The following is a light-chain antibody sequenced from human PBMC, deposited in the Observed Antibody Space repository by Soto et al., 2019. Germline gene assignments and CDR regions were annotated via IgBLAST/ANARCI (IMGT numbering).Light chain of an antibody. CDR2: GAS. Sequence: EIVMTQSPATLSVSPGERATLSCRASQSISSNLAWDLQKPGQAPRLLIYGASTRATGIPATFRGSGSGTEFTLTISSLQSEDFAVYYCQQYNNCPFTVGPGTKVDIK. CDR1: QSISSN. CDR3: QQYNNCPFT. J-gene: IGKJ3*01. V-gene: IGKV3-15*01.